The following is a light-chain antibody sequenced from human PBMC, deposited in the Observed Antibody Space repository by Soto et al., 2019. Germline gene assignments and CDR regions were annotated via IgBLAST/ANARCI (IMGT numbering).Light chain of an antibody. J-gene: IGLJ1*01. CDR3: CSYAGSSTFLYV. V-gene: IGLV2-23*03. CDR2: EGS. Sequence: SVLPQPASVSGSPGQSITISCTGTSSDVGSYNLVSWYQQHPGKAPKLMIYEGSKRPSGVSNRFSGSKSGNTASLTISGLQAEDEADYYCCSYAGSSTFLYVFGTGTKVTVL. CDR1: SSDVGSYNL.